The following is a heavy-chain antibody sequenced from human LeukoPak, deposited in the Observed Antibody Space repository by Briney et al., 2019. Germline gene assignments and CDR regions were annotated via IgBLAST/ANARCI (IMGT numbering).Heavy chain of an antibody. CDR1: GYSFTSYW. CDR3: ARLDSSSWYERPFDY. Sequence: GESLKISCKGSGYSFTSYWIGWVRQMPGKGLEWVGIIYPGDSDTRYSPSFQGQVTISADKSISTAYLQWSSLKASDTAMYYCARLDSSSWYERPFDYWGQGTLVTVSS. V-gene: IGHV5-51*01. D-gene: IGHD6-13*01. J-gene: IGHJ4*02. CDR2: IYPGDSDT.